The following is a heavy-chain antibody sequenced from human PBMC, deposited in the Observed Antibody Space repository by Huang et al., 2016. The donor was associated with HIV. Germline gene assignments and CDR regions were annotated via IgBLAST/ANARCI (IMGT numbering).Heavy chain of an antibody. Sequence: QLVESGGDSVQSGRSLRLSCRGSGFIFNDFAINWFRQSPGTGLEWRGFVRRKAFGGASKSAPSVKDRFTVSRDEAKNVAFLQMDNLQVDDTAIYYCSPSGDDYFYFYMDVWGNGTTVIVS. CDR1: GFIFNDFA. J-gene: IGHJ6*03. D-gene: IGHD4-17*01. CDR2: VRRKAFGGAS. V-gene: IGHV3-49*03. CDR3: SPSGDDYFYFYMDV.